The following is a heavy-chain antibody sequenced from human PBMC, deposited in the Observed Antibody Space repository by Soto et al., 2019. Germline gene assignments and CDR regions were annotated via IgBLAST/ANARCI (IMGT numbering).Heavy chain of an antibody. V-gene: IGHV4-61*01. D-gene: IGHD2-21*01. J-gene: IGHJ4*02. CDR1: GGPVSTESYY. CDR2: VFYTGTT. CDR3: ASDTGTSIHN. Sequence: LSLTCIVSGGPVSTESYYWSWMRQPPGKGLEWIGYVFYTGTTNYNPSLKSRVTVSVDTSKNQFSLKLSAMTAADTAVYFCASDTGTSIHNWGPGILVTVSS.